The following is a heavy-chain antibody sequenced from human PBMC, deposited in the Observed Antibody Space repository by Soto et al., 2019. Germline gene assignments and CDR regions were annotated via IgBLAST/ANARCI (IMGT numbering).Heavy chain of an antibody. CDR3: AKVGQLGPLDY. J-gene: IGHJ4*02. CDR1: GVTFSSYA. D-gene: IGHD6-6*01. Sequence: GGSLRLSCAAAGVTFSSYAMSWVRQAPGKGLEWVSAISGSGGSTYYADSVKGRFTISRDNSKNTLYLQMNSLRAEDTAVYYCAKVGQLGPLDYWGQGTLVTVSS. V-gene: IGHV3-23*01. CDR2: ISGSGGST.